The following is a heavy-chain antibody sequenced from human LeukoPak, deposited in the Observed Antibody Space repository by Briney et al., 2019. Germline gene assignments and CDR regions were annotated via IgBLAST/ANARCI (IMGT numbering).Heavy chain of an antibody. J-gene: IGHJ4*02. Sequence: GGSLRLSCAASGFTFSSYGMHWVRQAPGKGLEWVAVIWYDGSNKYYADSVKGRFTISRDNSKNTLYLQMNSLRAEDTAVYYCARDRVEVLWFGELSEGYHFDYWGQGTLVTVSS. D-gene: IGHD3-10*01. CDR3: ARDRVEVLWFGELSEGYHFDY. V-gene: IGHV3-33*08. CDR1: GFTFSSYG. CDR2: IWYDGSNK.